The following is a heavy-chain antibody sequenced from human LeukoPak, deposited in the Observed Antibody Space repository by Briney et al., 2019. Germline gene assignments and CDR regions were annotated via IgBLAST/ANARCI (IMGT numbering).Heavy chain of an antibody. D-gene: IGHD4-17*01. CDR1: GFTFSNYS. V-gene: IGHV3-30-3*01. CDR2: ISYDGSKK. CDR3: ARGDYDPYYFDY. J-gene: IGHJ4*02. Sequence: PGRSLRLSCAPSGFTFSNYSMHWVRQAPGKGLEWVAVISYDGSKKYYADSVRGRFTISRDNSKSTLKLQMNSLRAEDTAVYYCARGDYDPYYFDYWGQGTLVSVSS.